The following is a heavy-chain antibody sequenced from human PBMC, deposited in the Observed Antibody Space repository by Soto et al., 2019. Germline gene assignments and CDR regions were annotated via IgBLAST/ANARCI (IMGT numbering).Heavy chain of an antibody. CDR2: ISYDGSNK. J-gene: IGHJ6*02. CDR3: ARAIGYCSSTSCFPDYYYGMDV. Sequence: QVQLVESGGGVVQPGRSLRLSCAASGFTFSSYAMHWVRQAPGKGLEWVAVISYDGSNKYYADSVKGRFTISRDNSKNALYLQMNSLRAEATAVYYCARAIGYCSSTSCFPDYYYGMDVWGQGTTVTVSS. D-gene: IGHD2-2*01. CDR1: GFTFSSYA. V-gene: IGHV3-30-3*01.